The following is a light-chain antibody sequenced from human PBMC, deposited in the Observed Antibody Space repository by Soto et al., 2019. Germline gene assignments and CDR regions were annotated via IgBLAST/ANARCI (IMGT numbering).Light chain of an antibody. CDR2: DVS. CDR3: GSYTTSSNYV. J-gene: IGLJ1*01. Sequence: QSVLTQPASVSGSPGQSITISCTGTSSDIDAYNYVSWYQQHPGKAPKLMIYDVSNRPSGISNRFSGSKSGNTASLTISGLQAEEEDDYYCGSYTTSSNYVFGNGTKVTVL. V-gene: IGLV2-14*01. CDR1: SSDIDAYNY.